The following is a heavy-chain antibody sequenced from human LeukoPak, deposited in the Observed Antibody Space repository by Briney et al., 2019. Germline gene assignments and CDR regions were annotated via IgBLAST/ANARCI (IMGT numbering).Heavy chain of an antibody. V-gene: IGHV3-23*01. CDR1: GFTFNSYG. CDR2: ISGSGGST. Sequence: GGSLRLSCAASGFTFNSYGMSWVRQAPGKGLEWVSSISGSGGSTNYAGSVKGRFTISRDNSKNTLYLQMNSLRAEDTAVYYCAKSSGSSNWYEFDYWGQGTLVTVSS. D-gene: IGHD6-13*01. J-gene: IGHJ4*02. CDR3: AKSSGSSNWYEFDY.